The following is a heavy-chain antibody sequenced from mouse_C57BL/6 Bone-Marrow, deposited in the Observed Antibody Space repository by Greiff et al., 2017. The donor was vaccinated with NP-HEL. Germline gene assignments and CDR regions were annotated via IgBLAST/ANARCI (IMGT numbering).Heavy chain of an antibody. CDR1: GYAFTNYL. CDR3: ARGGNYFDY. V-gene: IGHV1-54*01. CDR2: IDPGSGGT. Sequence: VQLQQSGAELVRPGTSVKVSCKASGYAFTNYLIEWVKQRPGQGLEWIGVIDPGSGGTNYNEKFKGKATLTADKSSSTAYMQLSSLTSEDSAVYVCARGGNYFDYWGKGTTLTVSS. J-gene: IGHJ2*01.